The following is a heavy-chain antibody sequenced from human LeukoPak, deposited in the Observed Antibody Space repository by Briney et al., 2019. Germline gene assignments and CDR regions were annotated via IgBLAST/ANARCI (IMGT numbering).Heavy chain of an antibody. V-gene: IGHV4-39*07. CDR3: ARTGGSFYFYYCMDV. D-gene: IGHD1-26*01. Sequence: SETLSLTCAVYGGSFSSYNWGWIRQPPGKGLEWIGSIHYTGSTYYNPSLKGRVTISVDTSKNQFSLKLSSVTAADTAVYYCARTGGSFYFYYCMDVWGKGTTVTVSS. CDR1: GGSFSSYN. CDR2: IHYTGST. J-gene: IGHJ6*03.